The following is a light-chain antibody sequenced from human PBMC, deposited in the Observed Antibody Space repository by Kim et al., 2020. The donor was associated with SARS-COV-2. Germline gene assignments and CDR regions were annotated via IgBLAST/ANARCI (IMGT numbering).Light chain of an antibody. CDR2: AAS. CDR3: LQRNTGPPT. V-gene: IGKV1-17*01. Sequence: DIQMTQSPSALSASVGDRVTITCRASQGITNALAWFQQIPGKAPKRLIYAASTLQSGVPSRFSGSVAGTEFTLTISSLEPEDFATYYCLQRNTGPPTFGGGTKVDIK. J-gene: IGKJ4*01. CDR1: QGITNA.